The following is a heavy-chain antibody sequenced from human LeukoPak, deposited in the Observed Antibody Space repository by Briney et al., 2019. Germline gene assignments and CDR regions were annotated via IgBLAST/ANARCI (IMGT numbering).Heavy chain of an antibody. CDR3: AKGLSSGDYGLHY. V-gene: IGHV3-23*01. J-gene: IGHJ4*02. D-gene: IGHD4-17*01. Sequence: PGGFLRLSCAASGFTFSSYAMNWVRRAPGKGLEWVSTISGTGGSTYYADSVKGRFTISRDTSKNTLYLQMNSLRAEDTAVYYCAKGLSSGDYGLHYWGQGTLVTVSS. CDR1: GFTFSSYA. CDR2: ISGTGGST.